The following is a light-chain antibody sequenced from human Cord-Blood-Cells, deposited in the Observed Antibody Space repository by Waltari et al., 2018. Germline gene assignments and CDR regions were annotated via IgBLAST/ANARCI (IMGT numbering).Light chain of an antibody. Sequence: EIVLTQSPATLSLSPGERATLSCRASQSASSYLAWYQQKPGQAPRLHIYDASNRATGIPARFSGSGSGTDFTLTISSLEPEDFAVYYCQQRSNWITFGQGTRLEIK. CDR3: QQRSNWIT. CDR2: DAS. V-gene: IGKV3-11*01. CDR1: QSASSY. J-gene: IGKJ5*01.